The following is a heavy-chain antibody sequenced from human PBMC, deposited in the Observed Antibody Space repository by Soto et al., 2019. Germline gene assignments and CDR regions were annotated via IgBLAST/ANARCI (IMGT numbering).Heavy chain of an antibody. J-gene: IGHJ5*02. CDR3: AKGPHDYGDYGPTP. CDR2: ISGSGGST. CDR1: GFTFSSYA. D-gene: IGHD4-17*01. V-gene: IGHV3-23*01. Sequence: GGSLRLSCAASGFTFSSYAMSWVRQAPGKGLEWVSAISGSGGSTYYADSVKGRFTISRDNSTNTLYLQMNSLRAEDTAVYYCAKGPHDYGDYGPTPWGQGTLVTVSS.